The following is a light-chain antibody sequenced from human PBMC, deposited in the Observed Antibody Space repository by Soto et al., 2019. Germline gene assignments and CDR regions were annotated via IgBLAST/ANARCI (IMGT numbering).Light chain of an antibody. J-gene: IGLJ1*01. CDR2: DVS. CDR1: SSDVGGYNY. Sequence: QSALTQPASVSGSPGQSIPISCTGTSSDVGGYNYVSWYQQHPGKAPKLMIYDVSNRPSGVSNRFSGSKSGNTASLTTSGLQAEDEADYYCSSYTSSSSYVFGTGTKVTVL. V-gene: IGLV2-14*01. CDR3: SSYTSSSSYV.